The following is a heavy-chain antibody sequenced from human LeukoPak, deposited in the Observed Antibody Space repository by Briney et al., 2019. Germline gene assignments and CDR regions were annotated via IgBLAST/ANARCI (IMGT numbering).Heavy chain of an antibody. D-gene: IGHD5-12*01. V-gene: IGHV3-7*01. CDR1: GFSLGDYW. CDR3: SRDRLGGLDL. CDR2: INEAGTMK. Sequence: GGSLRLSCAASGFSLGDYWMSWVRQAPGKGLEWVANINEAGTMKSVADSVKGRFTISRDNAKNSVYLQMNSLRPEDTAVYYCSRDRLGGLDLWGQGTLVTVSS. J-gene: IGHJ5*02.